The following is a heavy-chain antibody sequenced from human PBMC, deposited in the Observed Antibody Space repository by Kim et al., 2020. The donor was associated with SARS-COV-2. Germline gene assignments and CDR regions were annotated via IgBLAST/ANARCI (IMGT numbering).Heavy chain of an antibody. CDR2: IGGRAGK. D-gene: IGHD3-16*01. CDR3: SRDSPGGHGDY. CDR1: VVSLSSREVC. V-gene: IGHV2-70*11. Sequence: SGPTLVNPTQTLTLTWTFSVVSLSSREVCWSGIGRPARETLDWHSGIGGRAGKYYSTSIKTRLTISKDTSKNQVVLTMTNVDPVDTATYYCSRDSPGGHGDYWGLGTLVTVSS. J-gene: IGHJ4*02.